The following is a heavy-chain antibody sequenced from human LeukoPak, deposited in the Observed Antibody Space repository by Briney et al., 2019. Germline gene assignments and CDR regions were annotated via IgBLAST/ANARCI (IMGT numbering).Heavy chain of an antibody. CDR2: ISGSGGST. CDR1: GFTFISYA. D-gene: IGHD6-19*01. CDR3: AKDGYSSGWYSR. V-gene: IGHV3-23*01. J-gene: IGHJ4*02. Sequence: GGSLRLSCAASGFTFISYAMSWVRQAPGKGLEWVSAISGSGGSTYYADSVKGRSTISRDNSKNTLYLQMNSLRAEDTAVYYCAKDGYSSGWYSRWGQGTLVTVSS.